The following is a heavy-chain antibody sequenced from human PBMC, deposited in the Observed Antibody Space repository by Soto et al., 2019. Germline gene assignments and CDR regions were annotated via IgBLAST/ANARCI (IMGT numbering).Heavy chain of an antibody. D-gene: IGHD3-22*01. V-gene: IGHV3-73*01. CDR3: TSRTMIVDGLFDY. Sequence: EVQLVESGGGLVKPGGSLRLSCAASGFTFSSYSMNWVRQASGKGLEWVGRIRSKANSYATAYAASVKGRFTISRDDSKNTAYLQMNSLKTEDTAVYYCTSRTMIVDGLFDYWGQGTLVTVSS. J-gene: IGHJ4*02. CDR1: GFTFSSYS. CDR2: IRSKANSYAT.